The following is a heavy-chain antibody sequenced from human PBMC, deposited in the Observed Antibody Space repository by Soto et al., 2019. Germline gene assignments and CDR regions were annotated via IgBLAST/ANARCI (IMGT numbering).Heavy chain of an antibody. CDR2: IYPSGST. V-gene: IGHV4-4*02. CDR1: GGSISSSHW. J-gene: IGHJ4*02. Sequence: SETLSLTCAVSGGSISSSHWLTWVRQSPGKGLEWIGEIYPSGSTNYSPSLKSRVSISVDKSKNQFSLNLSYVTAADTAVYYCARGSGSYYPYWGQGTLVTVSS. D-gene: IGHD3-10*01. CDR3: ARGSGSYYPY.